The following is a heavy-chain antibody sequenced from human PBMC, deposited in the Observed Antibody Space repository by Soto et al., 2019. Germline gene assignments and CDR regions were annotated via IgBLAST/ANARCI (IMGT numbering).Heavy chain of an antibody. J-gene: IGHJ4*02. CDR2: IYYSGST. D-gene: IGHD6-13*01. Sequence: SETLSLTCTVSGGSISSYYWSWIRQPPGKGLEWIGYIYYSGSTNYNPSLKSRVTISVDTSKNQFSLKLSSLTAADTAVYYCARGGSWYYFDYWGQGTLVTVSS. CDR3: ARGGSWYYFDY. CDR1: GGSISSYY. V-gene: IGHV4-59*08.